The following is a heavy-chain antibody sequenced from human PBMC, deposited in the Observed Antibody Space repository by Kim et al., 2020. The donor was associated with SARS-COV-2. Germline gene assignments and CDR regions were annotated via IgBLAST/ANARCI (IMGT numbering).Heavy chain of an antibody. V-gene: IGHV3-48*03. Sequence: GGSLRLSCAASGFTLSNYEVNWVRQAPGKGLEWISYISSTGRTKNYADSVKGRFSMSTDNAKNSLYLQMNCLRAEDTAVYFCARETVVTPDAFDIWGQGTMVTVSS. CDR1: GFTLSNYE. J-gene: IGHJ3*02. D-gene: IGHD2-21*02. CDR2: ISSTGRTK. CDR3: ARETVVTPDAFDI.